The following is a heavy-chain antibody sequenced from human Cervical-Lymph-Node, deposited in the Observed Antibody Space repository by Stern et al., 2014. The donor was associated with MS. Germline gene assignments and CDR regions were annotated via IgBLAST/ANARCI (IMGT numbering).Heavy chain of an antibody. D-gene: IGHD3-22*01. V-gene: IGHV1-69*01. CDR3: ASYYYDSSGYYYFDY. J-gene: IGHJ4*02. CDR2: IIPIFGTA. Sequence: VQLVESGAEVKKPGSSVKVSCEASGGTFSSYAISWVRQAPGQGLEWMGGIIPIFGTANYAQKFQGRVTITADESTSTAYMELSSLRSEDTAVYYCASYYYDSSGYYYFDYWGQGTLVTVSS. CDR1: GGTFSSYA.